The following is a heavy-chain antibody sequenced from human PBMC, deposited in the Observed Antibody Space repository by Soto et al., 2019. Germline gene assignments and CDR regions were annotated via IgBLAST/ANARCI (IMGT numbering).Heavy chain of an antibody. CDR1: GGTLSSYA. V-gene: IGHV1-69*01. CDR2: IIPIFGTA. Sequence: QVQLVQSGAEVKKPGSSVKVSCKASGGTLSSYAISWVRQAPGQGLEWMGGIIPIFGTAHYAQKFQGRVTITAAESTSTADMEMGSLRPEDTAVYYCARGLPRPYCGGGSCYSNWFDPWGQVTLVTVSS. J-gene: IGHJ5*02. CDR3: ARGLPRPYCGGGSCYSNWFDP. D-gene: IGHD2-15*01.